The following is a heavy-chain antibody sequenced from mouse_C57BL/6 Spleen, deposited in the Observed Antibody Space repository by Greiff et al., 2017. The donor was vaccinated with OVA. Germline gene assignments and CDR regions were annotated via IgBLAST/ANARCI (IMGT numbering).Heavy chain of an antibody. J-gene: IGHJ2*01. CDR1: GFTFNTYA. CDR3: VRGGYGNYGENFDY. Sequence: EVMLVESGGGLVQPKGSLKLSCAASGFTFNTYAMHWVRQAPGKGLEWVARIRSKSSNYATYYADSVKDRFTISRDDSQSMLYLQMNNLKTEDTAMYYCVRGGYGNYGENFDYWGQGTTLTVSS. V-gene: IGHV10-3*01. CDR2: IRSKSSNYAT. D-gene: IGHD2-10*02.